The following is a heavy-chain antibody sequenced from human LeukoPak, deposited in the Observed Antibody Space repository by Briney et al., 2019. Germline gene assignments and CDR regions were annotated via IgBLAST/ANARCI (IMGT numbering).Heavy chain of an antibody. V-gene: IGHV3-23*01. Sequence: HPGGSLRLSCAASGFTFSSYAMSWVRQAPGKGLEWVSAISGSGGSTYYADSVKGRFTISRDNSKNTLYLQMNSLRAEDTAVYYCAKEPLKYYYGSGNWFDPWGQGTLVTVSS. CDR2: ISGSGGST. CDR1: GFTFSSYA. D-gene: IGHD3-10*01. J-gene: IGHJ5*02. CDR3: AKEPLKYYYGSGNWFDP.